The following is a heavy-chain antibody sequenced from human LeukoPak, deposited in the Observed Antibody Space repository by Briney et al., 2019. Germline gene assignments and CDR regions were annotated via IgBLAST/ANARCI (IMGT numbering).Heavy chain of an antibody. D-gene: IGHD1-26*01. J-gene: IGHJ4*02. CDR2: IYYSGST. CDR1: GGSISSSSYY. Sequence: PSETLSLTCTVSGGSISSSSYYWGWIRQPPGKGLEWIGSIYYSGSTYYNPSLKSRVTISVDTSKNQFSLKLSSVTAADTAVYYCARDSLGAGTVGATSGYWGQGTLVTVSS. CDR3: ARDSLGAGTVGATSGY. V-gene: IGHV4-39*02.